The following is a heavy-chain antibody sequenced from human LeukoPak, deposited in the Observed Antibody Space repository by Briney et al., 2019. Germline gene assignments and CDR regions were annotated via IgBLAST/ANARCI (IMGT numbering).Heavy chain of an antibody. J-gene: IGHJ4*02. CDR3: ARGPRAAADDY. CDR1: GGSISSGDYY. CDR2: IYHSGST. V-gene: IGHV4-30-4*01. D-gene: IGHD6-13*01. Sequence: PSQTLSLTCTVSGGSISSGDYYWSWIRQPPGKGLEWIWEIYHSGSTNYNPSLKSRVSISVDKSKNQFSLKLSSVTAADTAVYYCARGPRAAADDYWGQGTLVTVSS.